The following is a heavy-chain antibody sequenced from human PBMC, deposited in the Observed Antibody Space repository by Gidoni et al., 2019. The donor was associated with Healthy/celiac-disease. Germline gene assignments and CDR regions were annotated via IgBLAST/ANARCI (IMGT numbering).Heavy chain of an antibody. J-gene: IGHJ5*02. V-gene: IGHV3-48*02. CDR3: ARGGLNWFDP. CDR1: GFPFRSYS. CDR2: ISSSSRTI. Sequence: EAQLVESGGGLVQLGGSLSLPCAASGFPFRSYSMNGVRQAPGKGLEWVSYISSSSRTIYYADSVKGRFTSSRDNAKNSLYLQMNSLRDEDTAVYYCARGGLNWFDPWGQGTLVTVSS.